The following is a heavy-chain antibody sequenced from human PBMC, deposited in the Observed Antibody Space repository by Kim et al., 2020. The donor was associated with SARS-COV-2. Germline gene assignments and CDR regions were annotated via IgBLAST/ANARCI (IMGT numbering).Heavy chain of an antibody. D-gene: IGHD2-2*01. V-gene: IGHV3-48*03. Sequence: GGSLRLSCAASGFTFSTYEMNWVRQAPGKGLEWISYISTSGSTIYYADSVKGRFTISRDNAKSSLSLQMNSLRAEDPAVYYCARSLYCSSTSCFYGMDV. CDR3: ARSLYCSSTSCFYGMDV. CDR2: ISTSGSTI. J-gene: IGHJ6*01. CDR1: GFTFSTYE.